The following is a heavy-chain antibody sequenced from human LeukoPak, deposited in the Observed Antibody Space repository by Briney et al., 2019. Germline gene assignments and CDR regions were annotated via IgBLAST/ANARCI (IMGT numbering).Heavy chain of an antibody. V-gene: IGHV4-30-2*01. CDR2: IYHSGST. Sequence: PSQTLSLTCAVSGGSISSGGYSWSWIRQPPGKGLERIGYIYHSGSTYYNPSLKSRVTISVDRSKNQFSLKLSSVTAADTAVYYCARDLGGPGYFDYWGQGTLVTVSS. J-gene: IGHJ4*02. D-gene: IGHD3-10*01. CDR1: GGSISSGGYS. CDR3: ARDLGGPGYFDY.